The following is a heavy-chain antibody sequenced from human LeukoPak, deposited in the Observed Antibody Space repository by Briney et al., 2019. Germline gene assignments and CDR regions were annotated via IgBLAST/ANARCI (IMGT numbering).Heavy chain of an antibody. V-gene: IGHV3-48*01. CDR1: GFVFSSRG. Sequence: GGSLRLSCVTSGFVFSSRGMVWARQAPGNGLEWVSYISPRGETIYYADSVKGRFTVSRDNAKSSMFLQMESLRVEDTAKYYCARVDGPTVFVYYLDFWGQGTLATVSS. D-gene: IGHD3-10*02. CDR3: ARVDGPTVFVYYLDF. J-gene: IGHJ4*02. CDR2: ISPRGETI.